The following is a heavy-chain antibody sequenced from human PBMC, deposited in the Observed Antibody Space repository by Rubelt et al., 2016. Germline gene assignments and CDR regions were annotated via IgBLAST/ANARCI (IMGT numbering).Heavy chain of an antibody. CDR1: GGSFSGYY. CDR2: INHSGST. J-gene: IGHJ6*02. Sequence: QVQLQQWGAGLLKPSETLSLTCAVYGGSFSGYYWSWIRQPPGKGLEWLGEINHSGSTNYNPSLKSRVTISVDTSKNQFSLKLSSVTAADTAVYYCASFRRYYYYGMDVWGQGTTVTVSS. CDR3: ASFRRYYYYGMDV. V-gene: IGHV4-34*01.